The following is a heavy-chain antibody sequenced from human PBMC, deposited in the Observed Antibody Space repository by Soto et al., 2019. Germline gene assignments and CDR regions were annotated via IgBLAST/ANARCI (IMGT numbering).Heavy chain of an antibody. V-gene: IGHV3-66*01. D-gene: IGHD2-15*01. CDR1: GFTVSSKY. J-gene: IGHJ6*04. CDR2: IQSGGPT. CDR3: ARDDVLCDGGRCYGVPLDV. Sequence: GGSLRLSCAASGFTVSSKYMSWVRQAPGKGLEWVSLIQSGGPTYYADSVKGRFTISRDTSENTVHLQMDSLRAEDTAVYYCARDDVLCDGGRCYGVPLDVWDKGTTVTVSS.